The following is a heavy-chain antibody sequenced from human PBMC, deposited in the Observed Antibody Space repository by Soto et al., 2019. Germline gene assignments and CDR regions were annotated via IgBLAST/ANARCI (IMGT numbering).Heavy chain of an antibody. Sequence: SVKVSCKASGGTFSSYAISWVRQAPGQGLEWMGGIIPIFGTANYAQKFQGRVTITADESTSTAYMELSSLRSEDTAVYYCARDRHRAGSSWAKDYYYYGMDVWGQGTTVTVSS. CDR3: ARDRHRAGSSWAKDYYYYGMDV. D-gene: IGHD6-13*01. CDR1: GGTFSSYA. J-gene: IGHJ6*02. V-gene: IGHV1-69*13. CDR2: IIPIFGTA.